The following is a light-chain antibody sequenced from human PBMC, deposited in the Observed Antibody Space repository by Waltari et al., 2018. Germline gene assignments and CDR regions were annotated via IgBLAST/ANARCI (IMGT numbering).Light chain of an antibody. CDR2: GAS. Sequence: EVVLTQSPGTLSLSPGETATLSCRASQSIGRYVVWYQKKSGQASRLLIYGASTRATGIPDRFSGSGSGTDFSLTISRLEAEDFAVYYCQNHERLPATFGQGTKVEIK. J-gene: IGKJ1*01. V-gene: IGKV3-20*01. CDR1: QSIGRY. CDR3: QNHERLPAT.